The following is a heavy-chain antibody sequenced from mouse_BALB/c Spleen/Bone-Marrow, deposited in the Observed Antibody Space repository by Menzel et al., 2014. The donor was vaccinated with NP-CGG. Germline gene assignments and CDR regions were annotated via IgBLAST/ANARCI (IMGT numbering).Heavy chain of an antibody. D-gene: IGHD1-2*01. CDR2: INPDSNTI. CDR1: GFDFNRYW. CDR3: ARLGYYGSFAY. Sequence: EVMLVESGGGLVQPGGSLKLSCAASGFDFNRYWMSWVRQAPGKGLEWIGEINPDSNTINYTPSLKDKFIISRDNAKNTLYLQMSKVRSEDTALYYCARLGYYGSFAYWGQGTLVTVSA. J-gene: IGHJ3*01. V-gene: IGHV4-1*02.